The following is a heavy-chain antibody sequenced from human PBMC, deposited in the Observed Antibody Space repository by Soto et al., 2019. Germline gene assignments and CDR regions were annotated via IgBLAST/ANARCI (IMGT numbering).Heavy chain of an antibody. V-gene: IGHV3-48*01. CDR2: ISSSSSTI. CDR3: ARDGAVRGVRGYYFDY. J-gene: IGHJ4*02. D-gene: IGHD3-10*01. CDR1: GFTFSSYS. Sequence: EVQLVESGGGLVQPGGSLRLSCAASGFTFSSYSMNWVRQAPGKGLEWVSYISSSSSTIYYADSVKGRFTISRDNAKNSLYLPMNSLRAEDTAVYYCARDGAVRGVRGYYFDYWGQGTLVTVSS.